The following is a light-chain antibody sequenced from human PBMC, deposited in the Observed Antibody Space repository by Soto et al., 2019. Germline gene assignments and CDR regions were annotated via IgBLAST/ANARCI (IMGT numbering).Light chain of an antibody. CDR1: QSVSSNY. CDR3: HQYDSWT. CDR2: GAS. J-gene: IGKJ1*01. V-gene: IGKV3-20*01. Sequence: EIWLTQYPGTLSLSPGERATLSCRASQSVSSNYLAWYQQKPGQAPRLLIYGASSRATGIPERFSGSGSGTDFTLTISRMEPEDFAVYYCHQYDSWTFGQGTKVDIK.